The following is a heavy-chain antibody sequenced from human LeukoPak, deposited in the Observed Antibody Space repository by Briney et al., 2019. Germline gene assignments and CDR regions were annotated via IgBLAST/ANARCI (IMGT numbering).Heavy chain of an antibody. CDR3: AKDVGYCGSTSCYFSY. J-gene: IGHJ4*02. V-gene: IGHV3-23*01. D-gene: IGHD2-2*01. Sequence: GGSLRLSCAASRFTLSSNAMSWVREAPGKGLGWVSTVCGSGGATYSAESAKGRFTISRENSKNTLYLQKNSLRAEDTAVYYCAKDVGYCGSTSCYFSYWGQGTLVTVAS. CDR2: VCGSGGAT. CDR1: RFTLSSNA.